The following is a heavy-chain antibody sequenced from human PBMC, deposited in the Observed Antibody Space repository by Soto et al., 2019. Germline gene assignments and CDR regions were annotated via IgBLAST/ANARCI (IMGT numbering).Heavy chain of an antibody. CDR3: ARQGTSWQLGYGLDV. J-gene: IGHJ6*02. CDR1: GGSISTTNYY. D-gene: IGHD6-13*01. Sequence: SETLSLTCSVSGGSISTTNYYWGWIRQPPGKGLEWIGSIYYTGSTYYNPSLKTRLTISVDTSKNQCSLRLSSVTASDTAVYYCARQGTSWQLGYGLDVWGQGTTVTVSS. V-gene: IGHV4-39*01. CDR2: IYYTGST.